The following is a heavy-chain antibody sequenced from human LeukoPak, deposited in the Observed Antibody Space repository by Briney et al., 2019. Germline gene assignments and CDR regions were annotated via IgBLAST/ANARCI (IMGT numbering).Heavy chain of an antibody. CDR1: GGPISIDH. D-gene: IGHD1-14*01. J-gene: IGHJ5*02. CDR2: ISYSGST. CDR3: ASLPIDSRTGTFGWFDP. V-gene: IGHV4-59*01. Sequence: SEPLSLTCTVYGGPISIDHWTWFRQPPGKGLEWIARISYSGSTNYNPSLKSRVTISLDSSKNQFSLRLSSVTPADTAAYYCASLPIDSRTGTFGWFDPWGQGTLVTVSS.